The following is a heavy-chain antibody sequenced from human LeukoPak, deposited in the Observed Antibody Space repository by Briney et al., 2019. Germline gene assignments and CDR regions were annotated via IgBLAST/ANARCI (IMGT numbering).Heavy chain of an antibody. CDR3: ARARIAAAGLGFDP. CDR1: GYTFTGYY. Sequence: ASVKVSCKASGYTFTGYYMHWARQAPGQGLEWMGWINPNSGGTNYAQKFQGRVTMTRDTSISTAYMELSRLRSDDTAVYYCARARIAAAGLGFDPWGQGTLVTVSS. J-gene: IGHJ5*02. CDR2: INPNSGGT. D-gene: IGHD6-13*01. V-gene: IGHV1-2*02.